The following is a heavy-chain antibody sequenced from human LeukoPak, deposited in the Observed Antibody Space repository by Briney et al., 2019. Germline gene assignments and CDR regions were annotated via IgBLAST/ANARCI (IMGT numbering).Heavy chain of an antibody. V-gene: IGHV3-7*01. D-gene: IGHD3-3*01. CDR2: IKQDGSEK. Sequence: PGGSLRLSCAASGFTFSSYWMSWVRQAPGKGLEWMANIKQDGSEKYYVDSVKGRFTISRDNAKNSLYLQMNSLRAEDTAVYYCARDGNFYDFWSGYLTLDPWGQGTLVTVSS. CDR3: ARDGNFYDFWSGYLTLDP. J-gene: IGHJ5*02. CDR1: GFTFSSYW.